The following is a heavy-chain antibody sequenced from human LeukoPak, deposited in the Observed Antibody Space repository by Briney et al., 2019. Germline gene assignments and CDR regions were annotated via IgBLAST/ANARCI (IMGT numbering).Heavy chain of an antibody. CDR1: GGSISSGDYY. J-gene: IGHJ3*02. CDR2: IYYSGST. CDR3: AKQWLRNAFDI. D-gene: IGHD3-22*01. Sequence: SETLSLTCIVSGGSISSGDYYWSWIRQPPGKGLEWIGYIYYSGSTYYNPSLKSRVTISVDTSKNQFSLKLSSVTAADTAVYYCAKQWLRNAFDIWGQGTMVTVSS. V-gene: IGHV4-30-4*08.